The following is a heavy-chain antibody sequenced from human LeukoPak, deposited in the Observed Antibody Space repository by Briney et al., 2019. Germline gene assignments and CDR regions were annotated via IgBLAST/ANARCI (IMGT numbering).Heavy chain of an antibody. CDR2: ISYDGSNK. CDR3: AKEEAVVLDY. V-gene: IGHV3-30*18. Sequence: RGSLRLSCAASGFTFSSYGMHWVRQAPGKGLEWVAVISYDGSNKYYADSVKGRFTISRDNSKNTLYPQMNSLRAEDTAVYYCAKEEAVVLDYWGQGTLVTVSS. CDR1: GFTFSSYG. D-gene: IGHD6-19*01. J-gene: IGHJ4*02.